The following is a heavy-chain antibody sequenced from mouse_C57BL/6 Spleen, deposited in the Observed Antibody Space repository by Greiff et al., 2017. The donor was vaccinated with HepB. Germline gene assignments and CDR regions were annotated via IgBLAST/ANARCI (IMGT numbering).Heavy chain of an antibody. V-gene: IGHV7-3*01. CDR3: ARYDSSGYLDY. D-gene: IGHD3-2*02. CDR2: IRNKANGYTT. CDR1: GFTFTDYY. J-gene: IGHJ2*01. Sequence: EVQGVESGGGLVQPGGSLSLSCAASGFTFTDYYMSWVRQPPGKALEWLGFIRNKANGYTTEYSASVKGRFNISRDNSQSILYLQMNALRAEDSATYYCARYDSSGYLDYWGEGTTHTVSS.